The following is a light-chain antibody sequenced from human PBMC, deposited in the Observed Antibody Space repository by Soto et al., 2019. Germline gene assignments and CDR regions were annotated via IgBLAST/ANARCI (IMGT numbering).Light chain of an antibody. J-gene: IGKJ5*01. CDR3: QQRSDWLPIT. CDR2: DAS. V-gene: IGKV3-11*01. CDR1: QSVSSY. Sequence: EIVLTQSPAALSLSPGERAALCCRASQSVSSYLAWYQQKPGQAPRLLIYDASNRATGIPVRFSGSGSGTDFTLTISSLEPEDFAVYYCQQRSDWLPITFGQGTRLEI.